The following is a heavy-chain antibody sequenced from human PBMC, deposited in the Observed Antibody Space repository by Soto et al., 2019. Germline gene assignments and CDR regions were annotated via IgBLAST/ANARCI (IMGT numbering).Heavy chain of an antibody. J-gene: IGHJ4*02. CDR1: GDSVSSNSAA. V-gene: IGHV6-1*01. CDR3: ARGGVVVVAAPLDD. D-gene: IGHD2-15*01. CDR2: TYYRSKWYN. Sequence: SQTLSLTCAISGDSVSSNSAAWNWIRQSPSRGLEWLGRTYYRSKWYNDYAVSVKSRITINPDTSKNQFSLKLSSVTAADTAVYYCARGGVVVVAAPLDDWGQGTLVTVSS.